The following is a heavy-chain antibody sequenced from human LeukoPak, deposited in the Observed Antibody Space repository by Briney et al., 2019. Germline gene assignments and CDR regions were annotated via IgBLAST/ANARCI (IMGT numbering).Heavy chain of an antibody. CDR3: ARGGSGISNAFDI. CDR1: GGSISTYD. D-gene: IGHD3-10*01. V-gene: IGHV4-59*01. Sequence: PSETLSLTCTVSGGSISTYDWSWIRQPPGKGLEWIGYIYYSGSTNYNPSLKSRVTISVDTSKNQFSLKLSSVTAADTAVYYCARGGSGISNAFDIWGQGTMVTVSS. J-gene: IGHJ3*02. CDR2: IYYSGST.